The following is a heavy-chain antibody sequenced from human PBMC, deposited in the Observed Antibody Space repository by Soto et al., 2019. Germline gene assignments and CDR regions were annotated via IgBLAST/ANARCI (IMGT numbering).Heavy chain of an antibody. CDR1: GFTFRSYW. J-gene: IGHJ5*02. CDR3: ARELASCCNEIAIDP. D-gene: IGHD3-10*01. Sequence: GGSLRLSCAASGFTFRSYWMHWVRQAPGKGLVWVSRINSAGSSTRYADSVKGRFTISRDNAKNTLYLQMNSLRADDTAVYYCARELASCCNEIAIDPWGQGTLVTVSS. V-gene: IGHV3-74*01. CDR2: INSAGSST.